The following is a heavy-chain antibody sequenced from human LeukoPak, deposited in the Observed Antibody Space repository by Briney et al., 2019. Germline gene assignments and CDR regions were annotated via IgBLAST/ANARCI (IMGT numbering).Heavy chain of an antibody. Sequence: ASVKVSCKASGYTFTSYYMHWVRQAPGQGLEWMGIINPSGGSTSYAQKFQGRVTMTRDTSTSTVYMELTSPRSEDTAMYYCARGSGGWYYFDYWGQGTLVTVSS. D-gene: IGHD6-19*01. V-gene: IGHV1-46*01. CDR3: ARGSGGWYYFDY. J-gene: IGHJ4*02. CDR1: GYTFTSYY. CDR2: INPSGGST.